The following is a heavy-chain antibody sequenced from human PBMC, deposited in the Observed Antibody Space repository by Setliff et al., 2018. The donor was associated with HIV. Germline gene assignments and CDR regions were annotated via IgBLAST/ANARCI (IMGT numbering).Heavy chain of an antibody. V-gene: IGHV4-59*01. CDR3: ARSPPTTFWSGYTYYYYMDV. Sequence: SETLSLTCTVSGGSISSYYWSWSRQPPGKGLEWIGYIYYSGSTNYNPSLKSRVTISVDTSKNQFSLKLNSVTAADTAVYYCARSPPTTFWSGYTYYYYMDVWGKGTTVTVSS. J-gene: IGHJ6*03. CDR1: GGSISSYY. CDR2: IYYSGST. D-gene: IGHD3-3*01.